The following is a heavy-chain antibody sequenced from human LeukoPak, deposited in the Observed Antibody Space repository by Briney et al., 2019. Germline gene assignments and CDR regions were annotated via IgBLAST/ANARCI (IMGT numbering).Heavy chain of an antibody. D-gene: IGHD5-18*01. CDR2: ISGSGGST. V-gene: IGHV3-23*01. CDR3: AKIHGYSYGIFDY. J-gene: IGHJ4*02. Sequence: GGSLRLSCAASGFTISSYAMSWVRQAPGKGLEWVSDISGSGGSTYYANSVKGRFTISRDNSKNTLYLQMNSLRGEDTAVYYFAKIHGYSYGIFDYWGQRTLVTVSS. CDR1: GFTISSYA.